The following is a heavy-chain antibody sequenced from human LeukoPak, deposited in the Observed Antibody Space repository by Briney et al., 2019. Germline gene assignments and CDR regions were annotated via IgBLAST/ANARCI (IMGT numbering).Heavy chain of an antibody. J-gene: IGHJ4*02. D-gene: IGHD1-26*01. Sequence: PGRSLRLSCAASGFTFDDYAMHWVRQAPGKGLEWVSGISWNSGSIGYADSVKGRFTISRDNAKNSLYLQMNSLRAEDTAVYYCAKGQEWELPSYFDYWGQGTLVTVSS. CDR3: AKGQEWELPSYFDY. CDR1: GFTFDDYA. V-gene: IGHV3-9*01. CDR2: ISWNSGSI.